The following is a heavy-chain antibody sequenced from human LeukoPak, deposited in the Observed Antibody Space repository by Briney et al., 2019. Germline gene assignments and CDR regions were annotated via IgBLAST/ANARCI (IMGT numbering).Heavy chain of an antibody. V-gene: IGHV3-64D*06. CDR1: GFTFSNYA. Sequence: GGSLRLSCSASGFTFSNYAMDWVRQAPGKGVEFVSGIRSTGGSTKYPDPVKDRFNISRDNSKNTLYLQMTSLRADHTAVYYCVKDQHCSTISCATRTGFDPWGQGTPVTVSS. CDR2: IRSTGGST. D-gene: IGHD2-2*01. J-gene: IGHJ5*02. CDR3: VKDQHCSTISCATRTGFDP.